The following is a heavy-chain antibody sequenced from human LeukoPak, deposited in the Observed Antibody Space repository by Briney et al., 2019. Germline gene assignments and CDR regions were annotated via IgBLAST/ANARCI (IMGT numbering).Heavy chain of an antibody. Sequence: SETLSLTCTVSGYSISSGYYWGWIRQPPGKGLEWIGSIFHSGNTFYNPSLKSPVTISVDTSKNQFSLRLSSVTAADTAVYYCAIPREGLRNLRAFDYWGQGTLVTVFS. CDR2: IFHSGNT. D-gene: IGHD5-12*01. CDR1: GYSISSGYY. CDR3: AIPREGLRNLRAFDY. V-gene: IGHV4-38-2*02. J-gene: IGHJ4*02.